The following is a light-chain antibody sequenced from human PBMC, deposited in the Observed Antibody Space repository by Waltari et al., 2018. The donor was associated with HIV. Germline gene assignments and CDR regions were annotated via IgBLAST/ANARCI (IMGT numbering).Light chain of an antibody. CDR1: QSISRS. J-gene: IGKJ5*01. Sequence: EIVLTQSPPTLSLSPGESAPLSCRASQSISRSLAWYQQKPGQAPRLLIYDASSRATGIPARFSGSGSGTDFTLTISSLEPEDSAVYYCQQRSNWPSFGQGTRLEIK. V-gene: IGKV3-11*01. CDR3: QQRSNWPS. CDR2: DAS.